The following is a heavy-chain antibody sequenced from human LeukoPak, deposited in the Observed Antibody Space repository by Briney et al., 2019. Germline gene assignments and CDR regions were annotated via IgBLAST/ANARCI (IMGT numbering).Heavy chain of an antibody. CDR2: IKQDGSEK. J-gene: IGHJ3*02. D-gene: IGHD3-3*01. V-gene: IGHV3-7*01. Sequence: GGSLRLFCAASGFTFSSYWMSWVRQAPGKGREWVANIKQDGSEKYYVDSVKGRFTISRDNAKNSLYLQMNSLRAEDTAVYYCARGSLRFLEYDIWGQGTMVTVSS. CDR3: ARGSLRFLEYDI. CDR1: GFTFSSYW.